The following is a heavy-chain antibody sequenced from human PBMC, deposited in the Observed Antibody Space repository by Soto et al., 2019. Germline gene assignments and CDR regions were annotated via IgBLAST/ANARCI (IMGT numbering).Heavy chain of an antibody. J-gene: IGHJ3*02. CDR3: ARGPTSGDFDI. CDR1: GFTFSSSD. Sequence: QVQLMESGGGVVQPGRSLRLSCAASGFTFSSSDIHWVRQAPGKGLEWVAHISIDTHRQYYADPVKGRFTGSRDNSKNTVYLQMNSLRAEDTAIYYCARGPTSGDFDIWGRGTLVTVSS. CDR2: ISIDTHRQ. D-gene: IGHD1-26*01. V-gene: IGHV3-30*03.